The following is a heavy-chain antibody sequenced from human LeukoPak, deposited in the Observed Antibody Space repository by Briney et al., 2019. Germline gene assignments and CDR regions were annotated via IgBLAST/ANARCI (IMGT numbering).Heavy chain of an antibody. CDR2: ISSSSNYI. D-gene: IGHD4-11*01. CDR3: ARGTPTTRDFDY. Sequence: GGSLRLSCAASGFTFSSYSMNWVRQAPGKGLEWVPFISSSSNYIYYTDSVKGRFTISRDNAKNSLFLQMNSLRAEDTAVYYCARGTPTTRDFDYWGQGTPVTVSS. CDR1: GFTFSSYS. J-gene: IGHJ4*02. V-gene: IGHV3-21*01.